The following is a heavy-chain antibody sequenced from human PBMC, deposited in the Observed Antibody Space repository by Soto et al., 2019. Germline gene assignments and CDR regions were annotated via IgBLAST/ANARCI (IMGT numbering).Heavy chain of an antibody. CDR3: ARGRGGLDYLDY. CDR2: IIPILGIA. Sequence: QVQLVQSGAEVKKPGSSVKVSCKAPGGTFSSYTVNWVRQAPGQGLEWMGRIIPILGIADYAEKFQGRVTVTADKFTRTAYMEVSSLISDDTAVDYCARGRGGLDYLDYWGQGTLVIVSS. CDR1: GGTFSSYT. V-gene: IGHV1-69*02. D-gene: IGHD6-19*01. J-gene: IGHJ4*02.